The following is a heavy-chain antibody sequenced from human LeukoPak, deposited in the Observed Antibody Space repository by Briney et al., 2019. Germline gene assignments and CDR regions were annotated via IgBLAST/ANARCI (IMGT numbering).Heavy chain of an antibody. D-gene: IGHD2-15*01. V-gene: IGHV1-18*01. CDR1: GYTFTSYG. CDR2: ISAYNGNT. J-gene: IGHJ3*02. Sequence: GASVKVSCKASGYTFTSYGISGVRQAPGQGVAWMGWISAYNGNTKYAQKLQGGVTMAPDTSTSTAYMELRSLRYDDTAVYYCARDPYCSGGSCYPRAFDIWGQGAMVTVSS. CDR3: ARDPYCSGGSCYPRAFDI.